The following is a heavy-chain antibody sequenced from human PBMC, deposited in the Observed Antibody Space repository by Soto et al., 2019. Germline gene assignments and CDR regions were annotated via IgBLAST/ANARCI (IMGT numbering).Heavy chain of an antibody. CDR1: GGSISSGGSY. V-gene: IGHV4-31*03. J-gene: IGHJ4*02. CDR2: FFYSDSF. CDR3: ARAPETPPIFGVVRPYFFDF. Sequence: QVQLQESGPGLVKSSQTLSLTCTVSGGSISSGGSYWSWIRQRPGKGLGWIGYFFYSDSFYYTPSLKGRVGLLAYTSKNQFTLKLSSVTDADTTVYYCARAPETPPIFGVVRPYFFDFWGQGTLVTVSS. D-gene: IGHD3-3*01.